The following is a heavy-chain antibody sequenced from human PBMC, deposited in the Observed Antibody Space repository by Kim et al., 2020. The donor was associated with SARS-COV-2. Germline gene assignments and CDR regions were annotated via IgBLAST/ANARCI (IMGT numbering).Heavy chain of an antibody. Sequence: SVKVSCKASGGTFSSYAISWVRQAPGQGLEWMGRIIPILGIANYAQKFQGRVTITADKSTSTAYMELSSLRSEDTAVYYCAIEYSSSSVIWYYYYYMDVWGKGTTVTVSS. CDR2: IIPILGIA. J-gene: IGHJ6*03. D-gene: IGHD6-6*01. CDR3: AIEYSSSSVIWYYYYYMDV. CDR1: GGTFSSYA. V-gene: IGHV1-69*04.